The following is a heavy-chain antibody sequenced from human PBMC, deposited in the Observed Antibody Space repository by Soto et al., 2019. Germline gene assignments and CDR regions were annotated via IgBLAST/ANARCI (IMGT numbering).Heavy chain of an antibody. D-gene: IGHD3-22*01. Sequence: SETLSLTXAVYGGSFSGYYWSWIRQPPGKGLEWIGEINHSGSTNYNPSLKSRVTISVDTSKNQFSLKLSSVTAADTAVYYCARDRSSGYRDAFDIWGQGTMVTVSS. CDR1: GGSFSGYY. V-gene: IGHV4-34*01. CDR3: ARDRSSGYRDAFDI. CDR2: INHSGST. J-gene: IGHJ3*02.